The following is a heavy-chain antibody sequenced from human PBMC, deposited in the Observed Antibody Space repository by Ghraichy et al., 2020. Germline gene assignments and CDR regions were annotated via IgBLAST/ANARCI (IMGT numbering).Heavy chain of an antibody. CDR3: ARDKVKGSGTYSYQYFGMDV. CDR1: GYTFNRYG. Sequence: ASVKVSCKSSGYTFNRYGISWVRLAPGQRLEWMGWISGDNGNTNYAQKFQGRLTMTTDTSTSTAYMELSNLRSDDTARYYCARDKVKGSGTYSYQYFGMDVWGQGSTVTVSS. J-gene: IGHJ6*02. CDR2: ISGDNGNT. V-gene: IGHV1-18*01. D-gene: IGHD3-10*01.